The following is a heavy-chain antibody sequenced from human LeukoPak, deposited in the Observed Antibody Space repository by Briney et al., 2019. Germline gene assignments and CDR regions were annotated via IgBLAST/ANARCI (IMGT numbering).Heavy chain of an antibody. CDR1: GFTFSSFG. V-gene: IGHV3-48*01. Sequence: GGSLRLSCAASGFTFSSFGMNWVRQAPGKGLEWVSYISSSSSTIYYADSVKGRFTISRDNAKNSLYLQMNSLRAEDTAVYYCAELGITMIGGVWGKGTTVTISS. CDR2: ISSSSSTI. CDR3: AELGITMIGGV. D-gene: IGHD3-10*02. J-gene: IGHJ6*04.